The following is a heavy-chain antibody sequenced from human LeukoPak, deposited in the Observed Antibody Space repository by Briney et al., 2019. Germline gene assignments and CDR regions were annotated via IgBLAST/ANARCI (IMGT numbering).Heavy chain of an antibody. CDR2: IYYSGST. CDR1: GGSFSGYY. V-gene: IGHV4-59*01. D-gene: IGHD6-13*01. CDR3: ARDVSSWLDS. J-gene: IGHJ4*02. Sequence: SETLSLTCAVYGGSFSGYYWSWIRQPPGKGLEWIGYIYYSGSTNYNPSLKSRVTISEDTSKNQFSLKLSSVTAADTAVYYCARDVSSWLDSWGQGTLVTVSS.